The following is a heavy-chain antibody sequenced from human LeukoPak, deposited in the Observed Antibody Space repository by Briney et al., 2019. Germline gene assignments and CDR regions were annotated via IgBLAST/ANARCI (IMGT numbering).Heavy chain of an antibody. CDR1: GGSISSSSYY. CDR2: IYYSGST. D-gene: IGHD3-3*01. CDR3: ARGGVITIFGVVRRRAFDI. Sequence: SETLSLTCTVSGGSISSSSYYWGWIRQPPGKGLEWIGSIYYSGSTYYNPSLKSRVTISVDTSKNQFSLKLSSVTAADTAVYYCARGGVITIFGVVRRRAFDIWGQGTMVTVSS. V-gene: IGHV4-39*01. J-gene: IGHJ3*02.